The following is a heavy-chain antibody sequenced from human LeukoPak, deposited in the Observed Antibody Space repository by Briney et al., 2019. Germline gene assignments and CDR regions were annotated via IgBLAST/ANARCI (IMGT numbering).Heavy chain of an antibody. CDR1: GFSLSTSGGG. CDR3: AHSLWFGDLLPYFDY. J-gene: IGHJ4*02. CDR2: IYWDDDK. D-gene: IGHD3-10*01. Sequence: SGPTLVKPTQTLTLTCTFSGFSLSTSGGGVGWIRQPPGKALEWLALIYWDDDKRYSPSLKSRLTITKDTSKNQVVLTMTNMDPVDTATYYCAHSLWFGDLLPYFDYWGQGTLVTVSS. V-gene: IGHV2-5*02.